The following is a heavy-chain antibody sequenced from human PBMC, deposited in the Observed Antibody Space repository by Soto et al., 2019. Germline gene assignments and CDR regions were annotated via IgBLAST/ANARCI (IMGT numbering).Heavy chain of an antibody. CDR2: IYYSGST. CDR3: ARSDAPSGSSSGDYYGMDV. J-gene: IGHJ6*02. D-gene: IGHD6-6*01. V-gene: IGHV4-39*01. Sequence: QLQLQESGPGLVKPSETLSLTCTVSGGSISSSSYYWGWIRQPPGKGLEWIGSIYYSGSTYYNPSLKSRVTISVDTSKNRFSLKLSSVTAADTAVYYCARSDAPSGSSSGDYYGMDVWGQGTTVTVSS. CDR1: GGSISSSSYY.